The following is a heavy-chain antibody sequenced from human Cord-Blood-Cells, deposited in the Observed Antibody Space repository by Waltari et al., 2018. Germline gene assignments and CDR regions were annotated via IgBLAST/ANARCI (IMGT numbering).Heavy chain of an antibody. Sequence: EVQLVEPGGGLIQPGGSLRLSCADSGFPVRSHSMRWVRQAPGKGLEWVSVIYSGGSTYYADSVKGRFTISRDNSKNTLYLQMNSLRAEDTAVYYCARGSNDAFDIWGQGTMVTVSS. CDR3: ARGSNDAFDI. CDR1: GFPVRSHS. J-gene: IGHJ3*02. V-gene: IGHV3-53*01. CDR2: IYSGGST.